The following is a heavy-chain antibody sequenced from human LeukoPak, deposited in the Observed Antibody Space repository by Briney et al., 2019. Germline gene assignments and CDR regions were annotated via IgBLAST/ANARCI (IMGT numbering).Heavy chain of an antibody. CDR3: ARVQVYYDSSGYPYYYYGMDV. J-gene: IGHJ6*02. D-gene: IGHD3-22*01. CDR2: IYYSANT. CDR1: GGSITSHY. Sequence: SETLSLTCTVSGGSITSHYWNWIRQSPEKGLEWIGYIYYSANTNYNPSLKSRVTILVDTPKNHFSLKLSSVTAADTAVYYYARVQVYYDSSGYPYYYYGMDVWGQGTTVTVSS. V-gene: IGHV4-59*08.